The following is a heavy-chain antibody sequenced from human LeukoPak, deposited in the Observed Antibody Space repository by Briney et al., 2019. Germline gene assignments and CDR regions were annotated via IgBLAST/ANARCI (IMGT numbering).Heavy chain of an antibody. D-gene: IGHD2-15*01. CDR3: ARSGLGSGYYYLDV. V-gene: IGHV4-38-2*01. CDR2: IYHSGST. CDR1: GFSLSSGYY. J-gene: IGHJ6*03. Sequence: SETLSLSCAVSGFSLSSGYYWGWIRQPPEKGLEWIGNIYHSGSTYYNLSLKSRLTISVDTSKNHFSLKLNSVTAADTAVYYCARSGLGSGYYYLDVWGKGTTVTVSS.